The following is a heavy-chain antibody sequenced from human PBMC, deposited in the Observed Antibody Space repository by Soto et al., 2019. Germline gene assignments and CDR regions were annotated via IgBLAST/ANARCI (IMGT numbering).Heavy chain of an antibody. Sequence: QVQLQQWGAGLLKPSETLSLTCAVSGGSFSDFYWTWIRQLPGKGLEWIGEINHIGYTNYNPSLESLVAISVDTSKNQFSLNLRSVTAADTAVYYCGPRGAVAPRGYWGQGTLVTVSS. V-gene: IGHV4-34*02. D-gene: IGHD2-15*01. CDR1: GGSFSDFY. J-gene: IGHJ4*02. CDR3: GPRGAVAPRGY. CDR2: INHIGYT.